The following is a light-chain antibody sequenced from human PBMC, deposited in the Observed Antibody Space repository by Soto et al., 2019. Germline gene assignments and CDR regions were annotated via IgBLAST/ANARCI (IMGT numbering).Light chain of an antibody. CDR2: DVS. V-gene: IGLV2-14*01. Sequence: QSVLTQPASVSGSPGQSITISCTGTSSDVGGYNYVSWYQQHPGKAPKLMIYDVSDRPSGVSNRFSGSKSGNTASLTISGLQAEDEADYYCCSYTSSSTGVFGTGTKLTVL. CDR3: CSYTSSSTGV. CDR1: SSDVGGYNY. J-gene: IGLJ1*01.